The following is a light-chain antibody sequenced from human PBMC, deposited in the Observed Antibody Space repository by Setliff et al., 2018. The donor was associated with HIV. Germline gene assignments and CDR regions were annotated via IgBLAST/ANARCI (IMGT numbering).Light chain of an antibody. Sequence: QSVLTQPASVSGSPGQSITIACTRTSSDIGGYNYVSWYQQHPGKAPKLMIYDVSKRPSGVSNRFSGSKSGNTASLTIAVLQAEDEAAYYCSSYTSSSTYVFATGTKVTVL. CDR2: DVS. CDR3: SSYTSSSTYV. CDR1: SSDIGGYNY. V-gene: IGLV2-14*01. J-gene: IGLJ1*01.